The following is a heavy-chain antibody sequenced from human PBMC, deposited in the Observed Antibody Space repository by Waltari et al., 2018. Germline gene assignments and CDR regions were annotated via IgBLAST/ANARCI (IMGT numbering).Heavy chain of an antibody. CDR2: IYYSGST. V-gene: IGHV4-39*01. Sequence: QLQLQESGPGLVKPSETLSLTCTVSGGSISSSSYYWGWIRQPPGKGLEWIGRIYYSGSTHYNPSLKSRVTISVDTSKNQFSLKLGSVTAADTAVYYCARWVIGGPYWYFDLWGRGTLVTVSS. J-gene: IGHJ2*01. CDR3: ARWVIGGPYWYFDL. D-gene: IGHD3-16*02. CDR1: GGSISSSSYY.